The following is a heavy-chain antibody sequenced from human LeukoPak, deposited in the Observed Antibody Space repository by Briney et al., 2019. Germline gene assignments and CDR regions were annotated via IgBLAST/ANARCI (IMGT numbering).Heavy chain of an antibody. CDR1: GYIFTSYW. CDR3: ARLVRPQVVAANSPNNWFDP. J-gene: IGHJ5*02. D-gene: IGHD2-15*01. Sequence: GESLTISCKGSGYIFTSYWIGWVRQMPGKGLEWMGIIYPGDSDTIYSPSFQGQVTISADKSISTAYLQWSSLKASDTAMYYCARLVRPQVVAANSPNNWFDPWGQGTLVTVSS. V-gene: IGHV5-51*01. CDR2: IYPGDSDT.